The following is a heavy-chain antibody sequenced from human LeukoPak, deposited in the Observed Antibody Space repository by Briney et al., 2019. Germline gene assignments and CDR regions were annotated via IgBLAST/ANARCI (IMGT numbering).Heavy chain of an antibody. CDR3: ARSHRLDIVVVPAAPYYYYGMDV. CDR2: MNPNSGNT. D-gene: IGHD2-2*03. J-gene: IGHJ6*02. V-gene: IGHV1-8*01. CDR1: GYTFTSYD. Sequence: ASVKVSCKASGYTFTSYDINWVRQATGQGLEWMGWMNPNSGNTGYAQKFQGRVTMTRNTSISTAYMELSSLRSEDTAVYYCARSHRLDIVVVPAAPYYYYGMDVWGQGTTVTVSS.